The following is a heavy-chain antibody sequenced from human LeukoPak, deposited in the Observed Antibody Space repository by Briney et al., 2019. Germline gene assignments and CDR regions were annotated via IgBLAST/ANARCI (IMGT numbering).Heavy chain of an antibody. CDR2: ISSSSYI. CDR3: ARDKGTSYLSSFDY. J-gene: IGHJ4*02. V-gene: IGHV3-21*01. D-gene: IGHD6-6*01. Sequence: GGSLRLSCASSGFTFSSYAMSWVRQAPGKGLEWVSLISSSSYIYYADSVKGRFTISRDNSKNTLYLQMNSLRAADTAVYYCARDKGTSYLSSFDYWGQGTLVTVSS. CDR1: GFTFSSYA.